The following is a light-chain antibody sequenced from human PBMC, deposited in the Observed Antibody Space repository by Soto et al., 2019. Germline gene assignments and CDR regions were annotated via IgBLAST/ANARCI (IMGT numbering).Light chain of an antibody. CDR3: QQRSNWPT. CDR2: DAS. J-gene: IGKJ1*01. V-gene: IGKV3-11*01. Sequence: EIVLTQSPATLSLSPGDTATLSCGASQSVSSSLAWYQQNPCQAPRLLIYDASNRATGIPARFSGSGSGTDFTLTISSLEPEDFAVYYCQQRSNWPTFGQGTKVDIK. CDR1: QSVSSS.